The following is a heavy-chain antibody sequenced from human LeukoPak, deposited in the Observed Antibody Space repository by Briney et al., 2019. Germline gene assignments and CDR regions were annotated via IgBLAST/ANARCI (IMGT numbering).Heavy chain of an antibody. CDR3: ARDPLNDY. J-gene: IGHJ4*02. CDR1: GYTFTSYA. V-gene: IGHV1-2*02. Sequence: GASVKVSCKASGYTFTSYAMNWVRQAPGQGLEWMGWINPNSGGTNYAQKFQGRVTMTRDTSISTAYMELSRLRSDDTAVYYCARDPLNDYWGQGTLVTVSS. CDR2: INPNSGGT.